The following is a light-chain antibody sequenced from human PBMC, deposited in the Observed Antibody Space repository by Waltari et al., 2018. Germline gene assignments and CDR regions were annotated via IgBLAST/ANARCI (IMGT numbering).Light chain of an antibody. CDR2: RNN. CDR3: SAWDRSLNVWV. V-gene: IGLV10-54*01. CDR1: SNNVGNQG. Sequence: QAGLTQPPSVSKGLRQTATLTCTGNSNNVGNQGAAWLQQHQGHPLKLLSYRNNNRPSGISERLSASRSGNTASLTITGLQPEDEADYYCSAWDRSLNVWVFGGGTRLTVL. J-gene: IGLJ3*02.